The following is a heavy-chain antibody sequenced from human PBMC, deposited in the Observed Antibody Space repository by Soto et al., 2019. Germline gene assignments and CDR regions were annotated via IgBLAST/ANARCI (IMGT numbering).Heavy chain of an antibody. CDR2: IYYSGST. CDR1: GGSISSSSYY. CDR3: ARHPLFYDILTRLNWFDP. D-gene: IGHD3-9*01. Sequence: SETLSLTCTVSGGSISSSSYYWGWIRQPPGKGLEWIGSIYYSGSTYYNPSLKSRVTISVDTSKNQFPLKLSSVTAADTAVYYCARHPLFYDILTRLNWFDPWGQGTLVTVSS. V-gene: IGHV4-39*01. J-gene: IGHJ5*02.